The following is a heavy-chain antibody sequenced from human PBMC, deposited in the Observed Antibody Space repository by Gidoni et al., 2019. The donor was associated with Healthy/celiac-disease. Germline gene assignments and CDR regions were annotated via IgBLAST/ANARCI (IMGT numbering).Heavy chain of an antibody. J-gene: IGHJ5*02. Sequence: QVQLVESGGGVVQPGRSLGLSFAASGFTFRSYGMHWVRQAPGKGLEGVAVIWYDGSNKYYADSVKGRFTISRDNSKNTLYLQMDSLRAEDTAVYYCARLVGAMISPPTNWFDPWGQGTLVTVSS. CDR2: IWYDGSNK. D-gene: IGHD1-26*01. CDR1: GFTFRSYG. V-gene: IGHV3-33*01. CDR3: ARLVGAMISPPTNWFDP.